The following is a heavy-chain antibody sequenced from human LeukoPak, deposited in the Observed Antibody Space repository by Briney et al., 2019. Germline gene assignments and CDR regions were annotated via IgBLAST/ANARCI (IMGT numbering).Heavy chain of an antibody. J-gene: IGHJ6*03. CDR2: ICTSRST. CDR1: GGSISSGSYY. D-gene: IGHD1-26*01. CDR3: ARHVWELVLGDLYYLYYMDV. V-gene: IGHV4-61*02. Sequence: PSETLSLTCTVSGGSISSGSYYWGWIRQPAGKGRVWLDRICTSRSTNYNPSLKSRVTISVDTSKNQFSLQLSSVTAADTAVYYCARHVWELVLGDLYYLYYMDVWGKGTPVTVSS.